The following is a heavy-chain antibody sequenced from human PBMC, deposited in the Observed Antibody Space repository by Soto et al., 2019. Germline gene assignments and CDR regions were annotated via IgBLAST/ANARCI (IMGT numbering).Heavy chain of an antibody. CDR3: ARDEGGITGTYQDYYYYGMDV. J-gene: IGHJ6*02. V-gene: IGHV1-69*13. D-gene: IGHD1-20*01. Sequence: AASVKVSCKASGGTFSSYAISWVRQAPGQGLEWMGGIIPIFGTANYAQKFQGRVTITADESTSTAYMELSSLRSEDTAVYYCARDEGGITGTYQDYYYYGMDVWGQGTTVTVSS. CDR1: GGTFSSYA. CDR2: IIPIFGTA.